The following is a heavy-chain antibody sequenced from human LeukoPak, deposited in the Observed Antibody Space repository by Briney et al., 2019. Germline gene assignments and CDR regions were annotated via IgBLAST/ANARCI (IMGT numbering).Heavy chain of an antibody. CDR1: GGSISSYY. J-gene: IGHJ3*02. CDR2: IYTSGST. CDR3: AGTRGMTTVTTGAFGI. Sequence: SETLSLTCTVSGGSISSYYWSWIRQPAGKGLEWIGRIYTSGSTNYNPSLKSRVTMSVDTSKNQFSLKLSSVTAADTAVYYCAGTRGMTTVTTGAFGIWGQGTMVTVSS. V-gene: IGHV4-4*07. D-gene: IGHD4-17*01.